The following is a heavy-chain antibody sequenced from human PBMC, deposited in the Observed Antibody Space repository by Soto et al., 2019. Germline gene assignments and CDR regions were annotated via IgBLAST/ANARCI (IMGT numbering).Heavy chain of an antibody. Sequence: QVQLVQSGAEVKKPGASVTVSCKVSGYTFTNYGVSWVRQAPGQGLEWMGWIDPYNGNTNYAQKLQGRVTMTTDTSTSTAYMEVRSLRSDDTAVYYCARDYEYYFDYWGQGTLVTVSS. CDR2: IDPYNGNT. V-gene: IGHV1-18*01. J-gene: IGHJ4*02. CDR1: GYTFTNYG. CDR3: ARDYEYYFDY. D-gene: IGHD3-22*01.